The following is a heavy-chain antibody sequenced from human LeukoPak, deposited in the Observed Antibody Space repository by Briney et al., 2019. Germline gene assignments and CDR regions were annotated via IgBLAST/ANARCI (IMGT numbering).Heavy chain of an antibody. CDR1: GYSFSSHG. Sequence: GGSLRLSCAVSGYSFSSHGMHLVRQAPGKGLEWVAAIWYDGSQKYYADTVRRRFTVSSDNSKNTLYLQMDSLRAEDTAVYYWARLYGANVGYLDYWGQGTLVTVSS. V-gene: IGHV3-33*03. CDR2: IWYDGSQK. CDR3: ARLYGANVGYLDY. D-gene: IGHD4-23*01. J-gene: IGHJ4*02.